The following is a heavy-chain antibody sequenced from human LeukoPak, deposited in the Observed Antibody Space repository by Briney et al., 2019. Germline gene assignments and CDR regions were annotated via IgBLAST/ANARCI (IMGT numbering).Heavy chain of an antibody. D-gene: IGHD6-13*01. CDR2: IKEDGSVK. J-gene: IGHJ4*02. CDR3: GAEGGGVDF. Sequence: HPGGSLRLSCAASGFSFNTYWMHWVRQAPGKGLEWVANIKEDGSVKQYLGSVKGRFTISRDNAKSSVCLQMNSLRAEDTAVYYCGAEGGGVDFWGQGTLVTVSS. V-gene: IGHV3-7*01. CDR1: GFSFNTYW.